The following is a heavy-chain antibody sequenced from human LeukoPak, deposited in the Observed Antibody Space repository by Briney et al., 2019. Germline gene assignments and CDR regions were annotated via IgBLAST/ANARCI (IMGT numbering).Heavy chain of an antibody. V-gene: IGHV3-21*01. Sequence: GGSLRLSCAASGFTFSSYSMNWVRQAPGKGLEWVSSISSSSSYIYYAESVKGPFTISRDNAKNSLYLQMNSLRAEDTAVYYCARDLGYLDYWGQGTLVTVSS. CDR1: GFTFSSYS. CDR3: ARDLGYLDY. CDR2: ISSSSSYI. J-gene: IGHJ4*02.